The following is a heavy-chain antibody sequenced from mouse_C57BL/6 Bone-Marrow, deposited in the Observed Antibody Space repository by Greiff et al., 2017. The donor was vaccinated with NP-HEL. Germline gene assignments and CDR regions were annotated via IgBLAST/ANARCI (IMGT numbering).Heavy chain of an antibody. V-gene: IGHV1-80*01. J-gene: IGHJ2*01. CDR2: IYPGDGDT. CDR3: ARFLYGYAFDY. Sequence: VHLVESGAELVKPGASVKISCKASGYAFSSYWMNWVKQRPGKGLEWIGQIYPGDGDTNYNGKFKGKATLTADKSSSTAYMQLSSLTSEDSAVYFCARFLYGYAFDYWGQGTTLTVSS. CDR1: GYAFSSYW. D-gene: IGHD2-2*01.